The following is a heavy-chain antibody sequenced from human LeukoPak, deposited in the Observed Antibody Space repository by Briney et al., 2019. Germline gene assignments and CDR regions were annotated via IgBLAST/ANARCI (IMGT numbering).Heavy chain of an antibody. CDR1: GFTFDDYA. CDR2: ISWNSGSI. D-gene: IGHD6-6*01. V-gene: IGHV3-9*01. Sequence: GGSLRLSCAASGFTFDDYAMHWVRQAPGKGLEWVSGISWNSGSIGYADSVKGRFTISRDNAKNSLYLQMNSLRAEDTALYYCAKDIRAKQLGPTPFDYWGQGTLVTVSS. CDR3: AKDIRAKQLGPTPFDY. J-gene: IGHJ4*02.